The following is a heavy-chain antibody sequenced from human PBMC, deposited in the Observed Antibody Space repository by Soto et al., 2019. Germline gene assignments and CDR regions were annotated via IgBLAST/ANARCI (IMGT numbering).Heavy chain of an antibody. CDR2: IWYDGSNK. V-gene: IGHV3-33*01. J-gene: IGHJ6*02. Sequence: GGSLRLSSTTSGFTFNTYGMHWVRQAPGKGLEWVAIIWYDGSNKYYADSVKGRFTISRDNSKNTLYLQMNSLRAEDTALYYCARADCTGAYCYSWPFNYGVDVWGQGTTVTVSS. CDR1: GFTFNTYG. D-gene: IGHD2-15*01. CDR3: ARADCTGAYCYSWPFNYGVDV.